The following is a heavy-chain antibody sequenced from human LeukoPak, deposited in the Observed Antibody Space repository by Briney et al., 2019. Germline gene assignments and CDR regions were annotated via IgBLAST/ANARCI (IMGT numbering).Heavy chain of an antibody. D-gene: IGHD3-22*01. V-gene: IGHV7-4-1*02. CDR3: ASCNDSSGYFAY. Sequence: ASVKVSCKASGYTFTGYYMHWVRQAPGQGLEYMGWVNTNTGNPTYAQGFTGRFVFSSDSSVSTAYLQTTSLKADNSAIYFCASCNDSSGYFAYWGQGTLVTVSS. CDR1: GYTFTGYY. CDR2: VNTNTGNP. J-gene: IGHJ4*02.